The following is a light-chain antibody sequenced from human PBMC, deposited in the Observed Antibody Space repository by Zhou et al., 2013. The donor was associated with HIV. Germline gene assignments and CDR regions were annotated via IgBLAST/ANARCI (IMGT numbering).Light chain of an antibody. Sequence: DIQMTQSPSTLSASVGDRVTIACRASQSISNWLAWYQKRPGKAPKLLISKASSLESGVPLRFSGSRSGTEFTLTISSLQPDDYATYYCQQYDNYPYTFGQGTKLEMK. CDR1: QSISNW. CDR3: QQYDNYPYT. J-gene: IGKJ2*01. CDR2: KAS. V-gene: IGKV1-5*03.